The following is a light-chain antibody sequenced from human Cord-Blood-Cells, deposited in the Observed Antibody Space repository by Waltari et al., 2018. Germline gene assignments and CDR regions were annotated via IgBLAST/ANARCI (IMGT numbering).Light chain of an antibody. CDR1: QSISSW. Sequence: DIQMTQSPSTLSASVRDRVPITCRASQSISSWLAWYQQKPGKAPKLLIYDASSLESGVPSRFSDSGSGTEFTLTISSLQPDDFATYYCQQYNSDLTFGGGTKVEIK. J-gene: IGKJ4*01. CDR3: QQYNSDLT. V-gene: IGKV1-5*01. CDR2: DAS.